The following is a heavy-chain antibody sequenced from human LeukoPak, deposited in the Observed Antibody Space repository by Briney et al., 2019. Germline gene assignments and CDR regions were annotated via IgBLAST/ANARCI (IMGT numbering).Heavy chain of an antibody. CDR3: ARYNGDLTGGFDY. Sequence: ASVKVSCKASGYTFTGYNIHWVRQAPGQGLEWMGIINPAGGSTGYAQKFQGRVTMTRDTSTSTVYMELSSLRSEDTAVYYCARYNGDLTGGFDYWGQGTLVTVSS. D-gene: IGHD4-17*01. CDR1: GYTFTGYN. CDR2: INPAGGST. J-gene: IGHJ4*02. V-gene: IGHV1-46*01.